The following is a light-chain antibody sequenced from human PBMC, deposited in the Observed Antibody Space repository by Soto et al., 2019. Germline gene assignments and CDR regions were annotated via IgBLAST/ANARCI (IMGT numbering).Light chain of an antibody. CDR2: EVS. CDR3: TSYTSSRIVV. J-gene: IGLJ2*01. CDR1: SSDVGGYNY. V-gene: IGLV2-14*01. Sequence: QSALTQPASVSGSPGQSITISCTGTSSDVGGYNYVSWYQQHPGKAPKLMIYEVSNRPSGVSNRFSGSKSGNTASLTISGLQDEDEADYYCTSYTSSRIVVFGGGTKLTVL.